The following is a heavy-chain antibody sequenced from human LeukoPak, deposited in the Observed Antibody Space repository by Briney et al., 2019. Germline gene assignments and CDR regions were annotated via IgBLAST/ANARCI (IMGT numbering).Heavy chain of an antibody. CDR2: IIPIFGTA. V-gene: IGHV1-69*01. J-gene: IGHJ4*02. CDR1: GGTFISYA. D-gene: IGHD5-12*01. CDR3: ARSGGYSGYYPPFDY. Sequence: SVTDSFKASGGTFISYAISWVGQAPGQGREWMGGIIPIFGTANYAQKFQGRVTITADESTSTAYMELSSLRSEDTAVYYCARSGGYSGYYPPFDYWGQGTLVTVSS.